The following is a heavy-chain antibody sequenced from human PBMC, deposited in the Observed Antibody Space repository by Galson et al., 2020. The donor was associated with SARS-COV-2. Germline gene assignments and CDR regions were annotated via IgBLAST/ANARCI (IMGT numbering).Heavy chain of an antibody. Sequence: TGGSLRLSGAASGFTFSSYAMHWVRQAPGKGLEWVAVISYDGRNKYYADSVKGRFTISRDNSKNTLYLQMNSLRAEDTAVYYCARGIPPFDYWGQGTLVTVSS. CDR3: ARGIPPFDY. J-gene: IGHJ4*02. D-gene: IGHD2-21*01. CDR2: ISYDGRNK. CDR1: GFTFSSYA. V-gene: IGHV3-30-3*01.